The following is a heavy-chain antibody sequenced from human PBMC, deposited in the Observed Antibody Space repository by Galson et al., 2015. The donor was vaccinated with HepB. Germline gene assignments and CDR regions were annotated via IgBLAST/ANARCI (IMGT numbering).Heavy chain of an antibody. V-gene: IGHV3-30*18. CDR2: ISYDGSNK. J-gene: IGHJ6*02. Sequence: SLRLSCAASGFTFSSYGMHWVRQAPGKGLEWVAVISYDGSNKYYADSVKGRFTISRDNSKNTLYLQMNSLRAEDTAVYYCAKSLNCYGSGNSDVSGQGTTVTAAS. D-gene: IGHD3-10*01. CDR1: GFTFSSYG. CDR3: AKSLNCYGSGNSDV.